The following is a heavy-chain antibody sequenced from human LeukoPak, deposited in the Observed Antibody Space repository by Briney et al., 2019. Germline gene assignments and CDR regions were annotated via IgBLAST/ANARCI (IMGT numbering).Heavy chain of an antibody. CDR2: IYNSGSRT. CDR3: AKDVAPDSGWDLDY. J-gene: IGHJ4*02. CDR1: GFTFSTYS. D-gene: IGHD6-19*01. V-gene: IGHV3-23*05. Sequence: GGSLRLSCEASGFTFSTYSMTWVRQAPGKGLEWVSSIYNSGSRTFYGDSVKGRFTVSRDNSKNTLYLQMNSLRAEDTAVYYCAKDVAPDSGWDLDYWGQGTLVTVSS.